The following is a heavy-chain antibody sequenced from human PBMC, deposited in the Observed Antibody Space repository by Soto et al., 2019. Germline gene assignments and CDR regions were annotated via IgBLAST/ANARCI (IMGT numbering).Heavy chain of an antibody. CDR1: GFTFSSYG. CDR3: AKGQDNYYYYGMDV. CDR2: ISYDGSNK. D-gene: IGHD2-15*01. Sequence: GGSLRLSCAASGFTFSSYGMHWVRQAPGKGLEWVAVISYDGSNKYYADSVKGRFTISRDNSKNALYLQMNSLRAEDTAVYYCAKGQDNYYYYGMDVWGQGTTVTVSS. J-gene: IGHJ6*02. V-gene: IGHV3-30*18.